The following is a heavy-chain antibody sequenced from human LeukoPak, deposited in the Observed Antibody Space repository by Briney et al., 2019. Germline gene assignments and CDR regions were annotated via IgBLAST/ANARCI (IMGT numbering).Heavy chain of an antibody. CDR1: GGSISSYY. CDR3: ASSSGSQLFDY. V-gene: IGHV4-59*01. CDR2: IYYSGST. D-gene: IGHD5-12*01. Sequence: SETLSLTCTASGGSISSYYWSWIRQPPGKGLEWIGYIYYSGSTNYNPSLKSRVTISVDTSKNQFSLKLSSVTAADTAVYYCASSSGSQLFDYWGQGTLVTVSS. J-gene: IGHJ4*02.